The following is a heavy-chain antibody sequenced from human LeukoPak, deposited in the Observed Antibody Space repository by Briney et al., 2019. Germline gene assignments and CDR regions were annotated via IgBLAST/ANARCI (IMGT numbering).Heavy chain of an antibody. J-gene: IGHJ6*04. CDR1: GYSFTSYW. V-gene: IGHV5-10-1*01. D-gene: IGHD3-10*01. CDR2: IDPIDSYT. Sequence: GESLKISCKGSGYSFTSYWISWVRQMPGKGLEWMGRIDPIDSYTNYSPSFQGHVTISADKSIRTAYLQWSSLKASDTAMYYCARLRGYYYGSGSYVDVWGKGTTVTVSS. CDR3: ARLRGYYYGSGSYVDV.